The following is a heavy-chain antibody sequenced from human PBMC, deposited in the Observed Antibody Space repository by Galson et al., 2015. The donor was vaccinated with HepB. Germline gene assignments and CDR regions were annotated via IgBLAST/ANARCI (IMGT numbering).Heavy chain of an antibody. CDR3: AIAVAALLDY. CDR2: ISYDGSIE. Sequence: SLRLSCAASGFTFSNYGMHWVRQAPGKGLEWVALISYDGSIEYYADSVKGRFTISRDDSKNTLYLHMNSLRGEDTAVHYCAIAVAALLDYWGQGTLVTVSS. J-gene: IGHJ4*02. D-gene: IGHD2-15*01. V-gene: IGHV3-30*03. CDR1: GFTFSNYG.